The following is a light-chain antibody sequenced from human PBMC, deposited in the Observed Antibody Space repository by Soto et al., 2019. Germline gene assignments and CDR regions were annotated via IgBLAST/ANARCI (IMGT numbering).Light chain of an antibody. CDR2: GAS. CDR1: QNITSY. Sequence: IQMTQSPSSLSASVGDRVTITCRASQNITSYLNWYQQKPGKTPKLLIYGASRLESGVPSRFSGSGSGTDFALTIISLQPADFATYYCQQCYSTLMYTFGQGTKLEIK. CDR3: QQCYSTLMYT. J-gene: IGKJ2*01. V-gene: IGKV1-39*01.